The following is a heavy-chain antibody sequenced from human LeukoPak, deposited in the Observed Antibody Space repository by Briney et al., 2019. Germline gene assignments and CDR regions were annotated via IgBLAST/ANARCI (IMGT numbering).Heavy chain of an antibody. CDR2: ISKDGNSQ. Sequence: GGSLRLSCAASGFTFSSYALDWGRQAPGKGLEWVAVISKDGNSQNYADSVKGRFTISRDNSKNTLYLQMNSLRPEDTAVYYCAGESFDIWGQGTTVTVSS. V-gene: IGHV3-30*04. CDR1: GFTFSSYA. CDR3: AGESFDI. J-gene: IGHJ3*02.